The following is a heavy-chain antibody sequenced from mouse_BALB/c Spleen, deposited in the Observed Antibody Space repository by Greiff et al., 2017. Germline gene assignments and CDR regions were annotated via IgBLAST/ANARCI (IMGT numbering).Heavy chain of an antibody. Sequence: LQQPGSELVRPGASVKLSCKASGYTFTSYWMHWVKQRPGQGLEWIGNIYPGSGSTNYDEKFKSKATLTVDTSSSTAYMQLSSLTSEDSAVYYCTRGRKVAPYAMDYWGQGTSVTVSS. CDR3: TRGRKVAPYAMDY. CDR1: GYTFTSYW. CDR2: IYPGSGST. V-gene: IGHV1S22*01. D-gene: IGHD1-1*01. J-gene: IGHJ4*01.